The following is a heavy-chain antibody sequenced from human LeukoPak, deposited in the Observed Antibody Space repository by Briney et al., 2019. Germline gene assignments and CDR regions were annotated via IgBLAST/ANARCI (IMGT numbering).Heavy chain of an antibody. J-gene: IGHJ4*02. V-gene: IGHV3-33*01. CDR2: IWYDGSNK. CDR1: GFTFSSYG. D-gene: IGHD5-24*01. CDR3: ARDKRSLQSGGFDY. Sequence: GRPLRLSCAASGFTFSSYGMHWVRQAPGKGLEWVAVIWYDGSNKYYADSVKGRFTISRDNSKNTLYLQMNSLRAEDTAVYYCARDKRSLQSGGFDYWGQGTLVTVSS.